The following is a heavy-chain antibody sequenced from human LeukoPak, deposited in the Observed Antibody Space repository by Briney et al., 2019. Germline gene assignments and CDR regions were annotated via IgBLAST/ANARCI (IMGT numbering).Heavy chain of an antibody. CDR2: IYYSGST. Sequence: PSQTLSLTCTVSGGSISRGDYYWSWIRQPPGKGLEWIGYIYYSGSTDYNPSLKSRVTISVDTSKNQFSLKLTSVIAADTAVYYCARDQTYSGSGIYTYFDYWGQGILVTVSS. CDR1: GGSISRGDYY. J-gene: IGHJ4*02. CDR3: ARDQTYSGSGIYTYFDY. V-gene: IGHV4-30-4*01. D-gene: IGHD3-10*01.